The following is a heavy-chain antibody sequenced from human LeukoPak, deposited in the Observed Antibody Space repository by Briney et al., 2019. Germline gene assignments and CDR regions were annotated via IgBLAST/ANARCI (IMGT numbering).Heavy chain of an antibody. J-gene: IGHJ4*02. CDR3: ARGPARDYYDTEDYFDY. Sequence: ASVKVSCKASGYTFTSYDINWVRQATGQGLEWMGWKNPNSGNTGYAQKFQGRVTITTDESTSTAYMELSSLRSEDTAVYYCARGPARDYYDTEDYFDYWGQGTLVTVSS. V-gene: IGHV1-8*01. D-gene: IGHD3-22*01. CDR2: KNPNSGNT. CDR1: GYTFTSYD.